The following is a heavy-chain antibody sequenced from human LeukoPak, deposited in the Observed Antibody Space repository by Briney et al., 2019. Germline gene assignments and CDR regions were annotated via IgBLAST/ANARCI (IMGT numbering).Heavy chain of an antibody. V-gene: IGHV3-23*01. J-gene: IGHJ6*03. CDR3: AKRTQGYYYYMDV. D-gene: IGHD3/OR15-3a*01. CDR2: ISGSGGST. Sequence: PGGSLRLSCAASGFTFSSYTMSWVRQAPGKGLERVSAISGSGGSTYYADSVKGRFTISRDNSKNTLYLQMNSLRAEDTAVYYCAKRTQGYYYYMDVWGKGTTVTVSS. CDR1: GFTFSSYT.